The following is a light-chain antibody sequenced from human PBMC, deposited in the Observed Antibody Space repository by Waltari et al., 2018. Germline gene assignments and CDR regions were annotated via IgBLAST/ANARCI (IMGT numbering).Light chain of an antibody. CDR2: SVN. J-gene: IGLJ2*01. CDR1: SSNIGGNN. Sequence: QSVLTQPPSASGTPGQRVIISCSGSSSNIGGNNVNWYQHVPGTAPKLLIYSVNQRSSGVPDRFTGSKSGTSASLAISGLQSDDEADYYCSAWDDTLSGVTFGGGTKLTVL. V-gene: IGLV1-44*01. CDR3: SAWDDTLSGVT.